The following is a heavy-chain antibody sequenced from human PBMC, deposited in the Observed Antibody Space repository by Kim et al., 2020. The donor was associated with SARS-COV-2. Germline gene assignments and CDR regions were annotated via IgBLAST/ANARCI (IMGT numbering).Heavy chain of an antibody. V-gene: IGHV4-39*01. CDR1: GGSISSSSYY. J-gene: IGHJ4*02. CDR2: IYYSGST. D-gene: IGHD3-3*01. Sequence: SETLSLTCTVSGGSISSSSYYWGWIRQPPGKGLEWIGTIYYSGSTYYNPSLKSRVTISVDTSKNHFSLKLSSVTAADTAVYYCARQKAASITIFGVVMMGYYFDYWGRGTLVTVSS. CDR3: ARQKAASITIFGVVMMGYYFDY.